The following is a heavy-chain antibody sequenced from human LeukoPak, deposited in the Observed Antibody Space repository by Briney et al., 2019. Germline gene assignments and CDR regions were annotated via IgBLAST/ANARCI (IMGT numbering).Heavy chain of an antibody. CDR1: GFTFSSYS. CDR3: ARDYQLRYYGSGSLLGFDY. V-gene: IGHV3-21*01. CDR2: ISSSSSYI. D-gene: IGHD3-10*01. J-gene: IGHJ4*02. Sequence: GGSLRLSCAASGFTFSSYSMNWVRQAPGKGLEWVSSISSSSSYIYYADSVKGRFTISRDNAKNSLYLQMNSLRAEDTAVYYCARDYQLRYYGSGSLLGFDYWGQGTLVTVSS.